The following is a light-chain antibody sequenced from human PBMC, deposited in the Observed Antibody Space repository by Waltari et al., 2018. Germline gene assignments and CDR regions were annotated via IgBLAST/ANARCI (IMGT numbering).Light chain of an antibody. J-gene: IGLJ2*01. V-gene: IGLV3-21*04. Sequence: SYVLTHPPSVSVAPGETANIICGGDNIGRQRVHLYHQKPGQAPVLVIYSDNDRPAGIPARFSGSNSGNTATLTIARVEAGDEADYFCQVWDTGSDQVVFGGGTKLSVL. CDR3: QVWDTGSDQVV. CDR1: NIGRQR. CDR2: SDN.